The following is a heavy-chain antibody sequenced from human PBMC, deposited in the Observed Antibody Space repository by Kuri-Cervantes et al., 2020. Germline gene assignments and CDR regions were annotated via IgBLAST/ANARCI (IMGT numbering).Heavy chain of an antibody. CDR1: GYTFTSYG. J-gene: IGHJ4*02. CDR3: ASGKGVRFFDY. Sequence: ASVNVSCKSSGYTFTSYGISWVRQAPGQGLEWMGWIRAYNGNTNYAHKLQGRVIMTTDTYTRTAYMELRSLGSDDTAVYFCASGKGVRFFDYWGQGTLVTVSS. CDR2: IRAYNGNT. D-gene: IGHD3-10*01. V-gene: IGHV1-18*01.